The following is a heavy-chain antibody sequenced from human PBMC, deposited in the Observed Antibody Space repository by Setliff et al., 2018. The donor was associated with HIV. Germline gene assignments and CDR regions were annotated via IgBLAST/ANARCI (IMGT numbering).Heavy chain of an antibody. CDR3: ARLGAEDFSDYDWVDY. D-gene: IGHD5-12*01. J-gene: IGHJ4*02. Sequence: PSETLSLTCAVSGDSITSRNYHWDWVRQPPGKGLEWIGEIDHSGDTNYNPSLKSRVTISVDTSKNQFSPNLNSVTAADTAVYYCARLGAEDFSDYDWVDYWGQGTLVTVSS. V-gene: IGHV4-39*07. CDR1: GDSITSRNYH. CDR2: IDHSGDT.